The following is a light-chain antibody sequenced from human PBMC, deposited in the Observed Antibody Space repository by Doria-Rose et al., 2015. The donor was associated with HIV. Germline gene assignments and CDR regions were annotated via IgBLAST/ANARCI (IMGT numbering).Light chain of an antibody. Sequence: DIQLTQSPSSLSASVGDRVTITCRASQGISIYLAWYQQKPGKVPKLLIYAASTLQSGVPSRFSGSGSGTDFTLTISSLHPEDVATYYCQKYISAPFTFGPGAKVDIK. V-gene: IGKV1-27*01. CDR1: QGISIY. J-gene: IGKJ3*01. CDR3: QKYISAPFT. CDR2: AAS.